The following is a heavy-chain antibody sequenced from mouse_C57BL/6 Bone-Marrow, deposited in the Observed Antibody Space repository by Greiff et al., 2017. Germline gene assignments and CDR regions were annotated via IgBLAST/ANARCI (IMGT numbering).Heavy chain of an antibody. Sequence: EVQLKESGPGLAKPSQTLSLTCSVTGYSITSDYWNWIRKFPGNKLEYMGYISYSGSTYYNPSLKSRISITRDTSKNQYYLQLNSVTTEDTATYYCARSRTYYSNDWYFDVWGTGTTVTVSS. D-gene: IGHD2-5*01. CDR2: ISYSGST. CDR1: GYSITSDY. CDR3: ARSRTYYSNDWYFDV. V-gene: IGHV3-8*01. J-gene: IGHJ1*03.